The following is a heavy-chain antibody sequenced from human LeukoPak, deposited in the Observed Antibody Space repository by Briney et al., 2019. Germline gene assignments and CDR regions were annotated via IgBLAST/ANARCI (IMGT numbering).Heavy chain of an antibody. Sequence: TGGSLRLSCAASGFTFSTSAMTWVRQAPGKGLEWVAVISYDGSNKYYADSVKGRFTISRDNSKNTLYLQMNSLRAEDTAVYYCARWNNLGYWGQGTLVTVSS. CDR3: ARWNNLGY. J-gene: IGHJ4*02. D-gene: IGHD1/OR15-1a*01. CDR2: ISYDGSNK. V-gene: IGHV3-30-3*01. CDR1: GFTFSTSA.